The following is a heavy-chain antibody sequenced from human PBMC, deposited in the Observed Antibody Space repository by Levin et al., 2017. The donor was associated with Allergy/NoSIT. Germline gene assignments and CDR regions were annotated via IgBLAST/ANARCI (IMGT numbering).Heavy chain of an antibody. D-gene: IGHD3-16*01. CDR3: ARDGDYVWGSLDY. CDR1: GFTFSSYG. J-gene: IGHJ4*02. V-gene: IGHV3-33*01. Sequence: PGGSLRLSCAASGFTFSSYGMHWVRQAPGKGLEWVAVIWYDGSNKYYADSVKGRFTISRDNSKNTLYLQMNSLRAEDTAVYYCARDGDYVWGSLDYWGQGTLVTVSS. CDR2: IWYDGSNK.